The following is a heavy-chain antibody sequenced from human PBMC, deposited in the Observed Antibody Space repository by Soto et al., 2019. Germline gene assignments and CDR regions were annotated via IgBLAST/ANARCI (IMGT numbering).Heavy chain of an antibody. CDR1: GYSFTSYW. D-gene: IGHD5-18*01. Sequence: GESLKISCKGSGYSFTSYWIGWVRQMPGKGLEWMGIIYPGDSDTRYSPSFQGQVTISADKSISTAYLQWSSLKASDTAMYYCARHGYSYGCSGRQAPVHYWGQGTLVTVSS. CDR3: ARHGYSYGCSGRQAPVHY. CDR2: IYPGDSDT. J-gene: IGHJ4*02. V-gene: IGHV5-51*01.